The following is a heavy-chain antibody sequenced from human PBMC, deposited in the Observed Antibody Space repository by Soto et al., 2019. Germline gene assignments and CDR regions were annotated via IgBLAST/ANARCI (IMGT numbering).Heavy chain of an antibody. Sequence: PGGSLRLSCAASGFTFSDYYMSWIRQAPGKGLEWVSYISSSGSTIYYADSVKGRFTISRDNAKNSLYLQMNSLRAEDTAVYYCASPGGGITMVRVVKGGFDPWGQGTLVTVSS. CDR2: ISSSGSTI. CDR3: ASPGGGITMVRVVKGGFDP. D-gene: IGHD3-10*01. V-gene: IGHV3-11*01. CDR1: GFTFSDYY. J-gene: IGHJ5*02.